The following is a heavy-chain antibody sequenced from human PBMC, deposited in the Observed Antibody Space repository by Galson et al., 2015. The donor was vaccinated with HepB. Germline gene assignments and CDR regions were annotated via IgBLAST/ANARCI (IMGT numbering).Heavy chain of an antibody. J-gene: IGHJ4*02. CDR2: IYWDNDK. V-gene: IGHV2-5*02. Sequence: PALVKPTQTLTLACPFSGFSLTTSGVGVGWIRQPPGKALEWLALIYWDNDKRYSPSLRTRLTITKDTSKNQVVLTMTNMDPVDTATYYCAQSKWLGGVGYFDYWGQGALITVSS. D-gene: IGHD3-10*01. CDR1: GFSLTTSGVG. CDR3: AQSKWLGGVGYFDY.